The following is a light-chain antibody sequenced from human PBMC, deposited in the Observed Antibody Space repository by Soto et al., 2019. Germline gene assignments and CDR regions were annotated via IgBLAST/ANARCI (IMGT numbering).Light chain of an antibody. J-gene: IGKJ1*01. CDR2: GAS. Sequence: EIVLTQSPGTLSLSPGERATLSCRASQSVDSTYLAWYQQKPGQAPRLLIYGASTRATGIPDRFSGSGSGTDFTLTISRLEPEDFAVYYCQYYGGLPRTFGRGTKVDIK. V-gene: IGKV3-20*01. CDR3: QYYGGLPRT. CDR1: QSVDSTY.